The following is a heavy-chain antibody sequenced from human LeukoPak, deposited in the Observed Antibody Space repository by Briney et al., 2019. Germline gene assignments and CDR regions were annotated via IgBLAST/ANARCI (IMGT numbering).Heavy chain of an antibody. J-gene: IGHJ4*02. CDR3: ARDGGLLPDN. Sequence: GGSLRLSCVSSGFTFTNYGMSWVRQAPGKGLVWVSRISPDGSSRSYADSVKGRFIISRDNAKNTLSLQMNSLTAEDTAVYYCARDGGLLPDNWGKGTLVTVSS. V-gene: IGHV3-74*01. CDR2: ISPDGSSR. CDR1: GFTFTNYG. D-gene: IGHD2-21*02.